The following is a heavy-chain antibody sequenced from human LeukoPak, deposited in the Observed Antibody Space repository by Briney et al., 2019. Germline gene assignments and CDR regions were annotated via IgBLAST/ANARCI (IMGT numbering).Heavy chain of an antibody. D-gene: IGHD3-22*01. J-gene: IGHJ6*03. V-gene: IGHV4-59*08. CDR3: ARRFDSTLSHYYYMDV. CDR2: IFYSGST. CDR1: GGSISSYY. Sequence: SETLSLTCIVSGGSISSYYWSWIRQPPGKGLEWIGYIFYSGSTNYNPSPKSRVTISVDTSKNQISLKLSSVTAADTAIYYCARRFDSTLSHYYYMDVWGKGTTVTVSS.